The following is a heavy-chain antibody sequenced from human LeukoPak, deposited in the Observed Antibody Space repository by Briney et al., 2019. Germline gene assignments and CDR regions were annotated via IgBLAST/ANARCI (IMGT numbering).Heavy chain of an antibody. CDR3: ARSYGSGSYTWFDP. J-gene: IGHJ5*02. CDR1: GYTFTSYG. CDR2: ICAYNGNT. V-gene: IGHV1-18*01. D-gene: IGHD3-10*01. Sequence: ASVKVSCKASGYTFTSYGISWVRQAPGQGLEWVGWICAYNGNTNYAQKIQGRVTMTTDTSTSTAYTELRSLRSDDTAVYYCARSYGSGSYTWFDPWGQGALVTVSS.